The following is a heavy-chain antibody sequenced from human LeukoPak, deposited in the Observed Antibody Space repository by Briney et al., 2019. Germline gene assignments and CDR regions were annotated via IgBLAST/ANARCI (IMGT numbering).Heavy chain of an antibody. D-gene: IGHD6-13*01. V-gene: IGHV4-59*01. CDR1: GGSISSYY. CDR2: IYYSGST. J-gene: IGHJ4*02. CDR3: ARGIIAAAGDFDY. Sequence: SETLSLTCTVSGGSISSYYWSWIRQPPGKGLEWIGYIYYSGSTNYNPSLKSRATISVDTSKNQFSLKLSSVTAADTAVYYCARGIIAAAGDFDYWGQGTLVTVSS.